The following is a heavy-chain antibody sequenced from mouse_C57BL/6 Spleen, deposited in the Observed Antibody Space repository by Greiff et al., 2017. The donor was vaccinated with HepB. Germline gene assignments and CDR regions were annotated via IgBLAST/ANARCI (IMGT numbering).Heavy chain of an antibody. J-gene: IGHJ4*01. CDR1: GYTFTSYW. D-gene: IGHD2-3*01. CDR3: ARWLLRNAMDY. CDR2: IDPSDSYT. V-gene: IGHV1-69*01. Sequence: QVQLQQSGAELVMPGASVKLSCKASGYTFTSYWMHWVKQRPGQGLEWIGEIDPSDSYTNYNQKFKGKSTLTVDKSSSTAYMQLSSLTSEDSAVYYCARWLLRNAMDYWGQGTSVTVSS.